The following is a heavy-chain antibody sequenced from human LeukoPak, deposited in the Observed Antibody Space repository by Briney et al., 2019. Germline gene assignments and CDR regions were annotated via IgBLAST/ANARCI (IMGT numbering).Heavy chain of an antibody. CDR1: GGTFSSYA. CDR2: IIPIFGTA. D-gene: IGHD2-2*01. CDR3: ARGRYCSSTSCLFDY. V-gene: IGHV1-69*06. J-gene: IGHJ4*02. Sequence: SVKVSCKASGGTFSSYAISWVRQAPGQGREWMGGIIPIFGTANYAQKFQGRVTITADKSTSTAYMELSSLRSEDTAVYYCARGRYCSSTSCLFDYWGQGTLVTVSS.